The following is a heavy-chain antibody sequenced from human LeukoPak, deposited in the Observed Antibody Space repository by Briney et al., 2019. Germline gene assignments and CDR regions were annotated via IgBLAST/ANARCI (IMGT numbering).Heavy chain of an antibody. V-gene: IGHV3-30-3*01. CDR3: ARDRSGSPEGDAFDI. D-gene: IGHD1-26*01. Sequence: GGSLRLSCTPSGFTFGDYAMHWVRQAPGKGLEWVAVISYDGSNKYYADSVKGRFTISRDNSKNTLYLQMNSLRAEDTAVYYCARDRSGSPEGDAFDIWGQGTMVTVSS. CDR2: ISYDGSNK. CDR1: GFTFGDYA. J-gene: IGHJ3*02.